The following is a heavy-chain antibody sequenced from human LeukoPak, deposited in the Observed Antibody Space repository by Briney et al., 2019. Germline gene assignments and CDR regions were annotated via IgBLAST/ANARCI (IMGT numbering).Heavy chain of an antibody. Sequence: PGGSLRLSCAASGFTFDDYAMHWVRQAPGKGLEWVSGISWNSGSIGYADSVKGRFTISRDNAKNSLYLQMNSLRAEDTALYYCAKGAAAGIYYFDYWGQGTLVTVSS. J-gene: IGHJ4*02. CDR1: GFTFDDYA. D-gene: IGHD6-13*01. V-gene: IGHV3-9*01. CDR3: AKGAAAGIYYFDY. CDR2: ISWNSGSI.